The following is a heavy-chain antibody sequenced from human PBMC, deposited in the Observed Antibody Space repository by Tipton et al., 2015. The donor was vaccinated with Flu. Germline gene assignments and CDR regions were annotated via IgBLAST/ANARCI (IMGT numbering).Heavy chain of an antibody. CDR2: IYSGGST. CDR1: GFTVSSNY. V-gene: IGHV3-53*01. J-gene: IGHJ4*02. D-gene: IGHD6-6*01. CDR3: SSSPSRGY. Sequence: SLRLSCAASGFTVSSNYMTWVRQAPGKGLEWVSVIYSGGSTYYADSVKGRFTISRDNSKNTLYLQMNSLRAEDTAVYFCSSSPSRGYWGQGTLVTVSS.